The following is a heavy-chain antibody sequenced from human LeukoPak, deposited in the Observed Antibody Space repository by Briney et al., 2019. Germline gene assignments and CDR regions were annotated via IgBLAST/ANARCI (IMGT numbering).Heavy chain of an antibody. J-gene: IGHJ5*02. V-gene: IGHV1-69*01. CDR1: GGTFSSYA. Sequence: SVKVSCKASGGTFSSYAISWVRQAPGQGLEWMGGITPIFGTANYAQKFQGRVTITADESTSTAYMELSSLRSEDTAVYYCASTYSSGWYYNWFDPWGQGTLVTVSS. CDR3: ASTYSSGWYYNWFDP. CDR2: ITPIFGTA. D-gene: IGHD6-19*01.